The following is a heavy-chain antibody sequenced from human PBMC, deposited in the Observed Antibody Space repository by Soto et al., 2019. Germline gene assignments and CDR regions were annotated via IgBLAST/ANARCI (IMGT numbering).Heavy chain of an antibody. CDR1: GFSLTAAGVG. D-gene: IGHD2-21*02. V-gene: IGHV2-5*02. CDR3: AYSPVCDGGDCYHRSNWFAT. J-gene: IGHJ5*02. CDR2: NYWDNDK. Sequence: QITLKESGPTVVRPTQTLTLSCTFSGFSLTAAGVGVGWIRQPPGKALEWLAINYWDNDKRYRPSLRSRLSITKDTSINQVVLTMTNMDPVDTATYFCAYSPVCDGGDCYHRSNWFATWGQGILVTVSS.